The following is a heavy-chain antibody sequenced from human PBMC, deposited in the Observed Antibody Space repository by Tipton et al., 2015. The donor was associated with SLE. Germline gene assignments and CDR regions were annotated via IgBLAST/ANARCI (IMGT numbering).Heavy chain of an antibody. V-gene: IGHV4-38-2*01. CDR2: IYHSGST. D-gene: IGHD2-15*01. CDR1: GYSISSGYY. CDR3: ARQDHKGFDY. J-gene: IGHJ4*02. Sequence: TLSLTCAVSGYSISSGYYWGWIRQPPGRGLEWIGSIYHSGSTNYNPSLKSRVTISVDTSKNQFSLKLSSVTAADTAVYYCARQDHKGFDYWGQGTLVTVSS.